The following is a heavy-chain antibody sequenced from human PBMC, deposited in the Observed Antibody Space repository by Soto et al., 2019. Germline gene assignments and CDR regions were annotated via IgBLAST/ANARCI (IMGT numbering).Heavy chain of an antibody. Sequence: GGSLRLSCAASGFTFSSYDMQWVRQATGKCLEWVSAIGTAGDTYYPGSVKGRFTISRENAKNSLYLQMNSLRAGDTAVYYCARSPPGGYHYYYGMDVWGQGTTVTVSS. CDR1: GFTFSSYD. CDR3: ARSPPGGYHYYYGMDV. J-gene: IGHJ6*02. CDR2: IGTAGDT. D-gene: IGHD3-22*01. V-gene: IGHV3-13*04.